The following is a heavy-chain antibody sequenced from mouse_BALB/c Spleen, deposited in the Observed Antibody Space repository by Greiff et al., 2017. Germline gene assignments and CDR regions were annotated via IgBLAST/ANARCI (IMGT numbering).Heavy chain of an antibody. D-gene: IGHD2-10*02. J-gene: IGHJ4*01. CDR3: ARKGVAYGNYDAMDD. CDR2: IWGGGIT. CDR1: GFSLSRYS. Sequence: VQLKQSGPGLVAPSQSLSITCTVSGFSLSRYSVHWVRQPPGKGLEWLGMIWGGGITDYNSALKSRLSISKDNSKSQVFLKMNSLQTDDTAMYYWARKGVAYGNYDAMDDWGQGTSVTVSA. V-gene: IGHV2-6-4*01.